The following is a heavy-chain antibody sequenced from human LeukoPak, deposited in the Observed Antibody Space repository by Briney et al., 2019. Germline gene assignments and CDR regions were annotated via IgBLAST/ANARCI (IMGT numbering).Heavy chain of an antibody. J-gene: IGHJ4*02. CDR1: GGSFSGYY. V-gene: IGHV4-34*01. Sequence: SETLSLTCAVYGGSFSGYYWSWIRQPPGKGLEGIGEINHSGSTNYNPSLKSRVTISVDTSKNQFSLKLSSVPAAATAVYYCARGSVHRNGIVVAYSYFDYWGQGTLVTVSS. D-gene: IGHD2-2*01. CDR3: ARGSVHRNGIVVAYSYFDY. CDR2: INHSGST.